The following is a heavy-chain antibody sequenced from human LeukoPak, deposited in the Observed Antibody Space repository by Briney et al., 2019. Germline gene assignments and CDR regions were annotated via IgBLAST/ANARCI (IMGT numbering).Heavy chain of an antibody. CDR3: ARATNFYYDFWSGYEYFDY. CDR2: IKQDGSEK. J-gene: IGHJ4*02. V-gene: IGHV3-7*01. Sequence: GGSLRLSCAASGFTFSSYWMSWVRQAPGKGLEWAANIKQDGSEKYYVDSVKGRFTISRDNAKNSLYLQMNSLRAEDTAVYYCARATNFYYDFWSGYEYFDYWGQGTLVTVSS. CDR1: GFTFSSYW. D-gene: IGHD3-3*01.